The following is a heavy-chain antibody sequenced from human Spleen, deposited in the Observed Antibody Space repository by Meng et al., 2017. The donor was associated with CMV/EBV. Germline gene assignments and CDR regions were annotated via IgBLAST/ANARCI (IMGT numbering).Heavy chain of an antibody. Sequence: EVQLVESGGGLVKPGGSLRLSCVASGFTFSSYSMNWVRQAPGKGLEWVSSISSSSSYIYYADSVKGRFTISRDNAKNSLYLQMNSLRAEDTAVYYCARVIAAAGTGYFDYWGQGTLVTVSS. V-gene: IGHV3-21*01. J-gene: IGHJ4*02. CDR1: GFTFSSYS. CDR3: ARVIAAAGTGYFDY. CDR2: ISSSSSYI. D-gene: IGHD6-13*01.